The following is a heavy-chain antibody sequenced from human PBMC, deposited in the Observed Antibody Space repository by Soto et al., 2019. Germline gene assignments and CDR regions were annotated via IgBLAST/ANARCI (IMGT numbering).Heavy chain of an antibody. CDR2: IYYSGST. Sequence: SETLSLTYTVSGGSISSGGYYWSWIRQHPGKGLEWIGYIYYSGSTYYNPSLKSRVTISVDTSKNQFSLKLSSVTAADTGVYYCASGYSYGTAWFDPWGKGTRVTVSS. D-gene: IGHD5-18*01. V-gene: IGHV4-31*03. J-gene: IGHJ5*02. CDR1: GGSISSGGYY. CDR3: ASGYSYGTAWFDP.